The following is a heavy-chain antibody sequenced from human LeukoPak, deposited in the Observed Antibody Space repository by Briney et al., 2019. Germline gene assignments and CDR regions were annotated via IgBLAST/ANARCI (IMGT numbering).Heavy chain of an antibody. CDR2: FSSGGSA. CDR1: GGSISSSSDY. Sequence: PSETLSLTCIVPGGSISSSSDYWAWIRQSPGKGLEWIGTFSSGGSAYYNPSLTSRVSISKDTSDNQFSLRLYSVTAADTAVYYCARKQTGTMYDVWGQGTQVTVSS. CDR3: ARKQTGTMYDV. D-gene: IGHD1-7*01. V-gene: IGHV4-39*07. J-gene: IGHJ4*02.